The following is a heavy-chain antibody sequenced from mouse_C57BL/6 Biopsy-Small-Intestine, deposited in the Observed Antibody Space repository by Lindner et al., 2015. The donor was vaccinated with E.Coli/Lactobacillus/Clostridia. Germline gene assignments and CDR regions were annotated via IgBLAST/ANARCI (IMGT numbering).Heavy chain of an antibody. CDR1: GYVFSESW. CDR2: IYPGDGDT. CDR3: ARDPQWYFDV. J-gene: IGHJ1*03. Sequence: VQLQESGPELVKPGASVKISCKASGYVFSESWMNWVKQRPGKGLEWIGHIYPGDGDTNYNEKFKGKATLTADKSSSTVYMELRSLTSEDSAVYYCARDPQWYFDVWGTGTTVTVSS. V-gene: IGHV1-82*01. D-gene: IGHD3-2*02.